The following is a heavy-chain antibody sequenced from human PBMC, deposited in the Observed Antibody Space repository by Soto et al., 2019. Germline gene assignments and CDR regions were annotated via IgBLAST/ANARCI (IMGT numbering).Heavy chain of an antibody. J-gene: IGHJ4*02. Sequence: ASVNVSCKASGYTFTGYYMHCVRQAPGQGLEWMGWINPNIGGTNYAQKFQGWVTMTRDTSISTAYMELSRLRSDDTAVYYCARASPSIAVAGTQKRALDYGVQGTPVTV. D-gene: IGHD6-19*01. CDR3: ARASPSIAVAGTQKRALDY. V-gene: IGHV1-2*04. CDR1: GYTFTGYY. CDR2: INPNIGGT.